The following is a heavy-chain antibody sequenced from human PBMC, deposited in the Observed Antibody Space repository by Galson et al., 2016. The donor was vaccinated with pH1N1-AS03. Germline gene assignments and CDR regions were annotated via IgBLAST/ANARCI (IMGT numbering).Heavy chain of an antibody. Sequence: QSGAEVKKPGESLNISCQGSGYRFSAYYIAWVRQMPGKGLEWMGIFHPGDSDTKYHPSFQGLVTMSADKSTNTAYLHWSSLKASDTVIYYCARHSQCTRGTCYSSYFYALDVWGRGTAVTVS. J-gene: IGHJ6*02. D-gene: IGHD4-11*01. CDR2: FHPGDSDT. CDR1: GYRFSAYY. CDR3: ARHSQCTRGTCYSSYFYALDV. V-gene: IGHV5-51*01.